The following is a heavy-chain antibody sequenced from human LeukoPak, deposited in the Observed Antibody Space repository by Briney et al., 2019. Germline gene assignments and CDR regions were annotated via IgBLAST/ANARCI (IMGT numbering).Heavy chain of an antibody. D-gene: IGHD3-10*01. CDR2: IYYSGST. V-gene: IGHV4-59*04. CDR3: ATDGSGSYYNV. Sequence: SETLTLTCTVSGGSISSYYWSWIRQPPGKGLEWIGSIYYSGSTYYNPSLKSRVTISVDTSKNQFSLKLSSVTAADTAVYHCATDGSGSYYNVWGQGTLVTVSS. J-gene: IGHJ4*02. CDR1: GGSISSYY.